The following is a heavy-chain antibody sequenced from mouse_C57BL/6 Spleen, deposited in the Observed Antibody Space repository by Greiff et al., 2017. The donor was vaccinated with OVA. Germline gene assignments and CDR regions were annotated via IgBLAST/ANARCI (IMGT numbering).Heavy chain of an antibody. CDR2: ISSGGSYT. V-gene: IGHV5-6*01. J-gene: IGHJ2*01. CDR1: GFTFSSYG. CDR3: ARHADYGSIDY. Sequence: EVQVVESGGDLVKPGGSLKLSCAASGFTFSSYGMSWVRQTPDKRLEWVATISSGGSYTYYPDSVKGRFTISRDNAKNTLDLQMSSLKSEDTAMYYCARHADYGSIDYWGQGTTLTVSS. D-gene: IGHD1-1*01.